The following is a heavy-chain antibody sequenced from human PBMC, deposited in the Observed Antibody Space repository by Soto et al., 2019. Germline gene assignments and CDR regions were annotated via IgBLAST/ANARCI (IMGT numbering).Heavy chain of an antibody. D-gene: IGHD4-17*01. Sequence: ASVKVSCKASGYTFTSYGISWVRQAPGQGLEWMGWISAYNGNTNYAQKLKGRVTMTTDKSTSTAYMELRSLRSDDTAVYYCARVVDGDSSGAFDIWGQGTMVTVSS. CDR1: GYTFTSYG. CDR2: ISAYNGNT. CDR3: ARVVDGDSSGAFDI. V-gene: IGHV1-18*01. J-gene: IGHJ3*02.